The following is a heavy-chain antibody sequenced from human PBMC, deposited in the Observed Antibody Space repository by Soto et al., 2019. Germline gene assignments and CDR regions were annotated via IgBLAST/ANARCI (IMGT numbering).Heavy chain of an antibody. Sequence: PGGSLRLSCAASGFTFDDYAMHWVRQAPGKGLEWVSGISWNSGSIGYADSVKGRFTISRDNAKNSLYLQMNSLRAEDTALYYCAKGWNYVSRWMDVWGKGTTVNVSS. D-gene: IGHD1-7*01. CDR2: ISWNSGSI. V-gene: IGHV3-9*01. J-gene: IGHJ6*04. CDR3: AKGWNYVSRWMDV. CDR1: GFTFDDYA.